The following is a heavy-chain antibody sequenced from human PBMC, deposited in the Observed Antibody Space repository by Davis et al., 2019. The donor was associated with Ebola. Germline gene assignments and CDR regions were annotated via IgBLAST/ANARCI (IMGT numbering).Heavy chain of an antibody. CDR2: ISSSSSYI. CDR3: ASVFSRVKEGNYYYYYGMDV. Sequence: GRSLTLSCPASGFTFSSYSMNWVRQAPGKGLEWVSSISSSSSYIYYADSVKGRFTISRDNAKNSLYLQMNSLRAEDTAVYYCASVFSRVKEGNYYYYYGMDVWGQGTTVTVSS. CDR1: GFTFSSYS. D-gene: IGHD3-9*01. J-gene: IGHJ6*02. V-gene: IGHV3-21*01.